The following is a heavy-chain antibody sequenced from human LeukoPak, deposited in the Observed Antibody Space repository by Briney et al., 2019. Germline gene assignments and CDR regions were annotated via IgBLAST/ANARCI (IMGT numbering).Heavy chain of an antibody. CDR3: ARDRNYYGSGSYYIALGY. Sequence: PGGSLRLSCAASGFTFSSFSMNWVRQAPGKGLEWVSSISSSTSYVYYADSVKGRFTISRDNAKNSLYLQMNSLRAEDTAVYYCARDRNYYGSGSYYIALGYWGQGTLVTVSS. J-gene: IGHJ4*02. CDR2: ISSSTSYV. D-gene: IGHD3-10*01. V-gene: IGHV3-21*01. CDR1: GFTFSSFS.